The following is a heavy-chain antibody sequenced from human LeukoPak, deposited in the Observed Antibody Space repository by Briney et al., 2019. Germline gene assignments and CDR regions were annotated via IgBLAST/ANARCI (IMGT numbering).Heavy chain of an antibody. J-gene: IGHJ4*02. CDR2: ISGYNGNT. Sequence: ASVRVSCKASGYTFSSYGISWVRQAPGQGLEWMGWISGYNGNTNYAQNLQGRVIMTTDTSTSTVYMELRSLRSDDTAVYYCARGGADYYDNDYWGQGTLVTVSS. CDR1: GYTFSSYG. CDR3: ARGGADYYDNDY. V-gene: IGHV1-18*01. D-gene: IGHD3-22*01.